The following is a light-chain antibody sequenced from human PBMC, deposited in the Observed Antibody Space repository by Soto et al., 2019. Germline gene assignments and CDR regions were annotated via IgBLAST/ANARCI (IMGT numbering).Light chain of an antibody. J-gene: IGKJ5*01. CDR3: QKYDNWPIT. CDR1: QSVSSN. CDR2: GES. Sequence: ERVMTQSPATLSVSPGERATLSCRASQSVSSNLAWYQQKTGQAPRLFIYGESTRATAIPHRFSGSGSGTEFTLTISRLQSEDFAVYYCQKYDNWPITCGQGTRLEIK. V-gene: IGKV3-15*01.